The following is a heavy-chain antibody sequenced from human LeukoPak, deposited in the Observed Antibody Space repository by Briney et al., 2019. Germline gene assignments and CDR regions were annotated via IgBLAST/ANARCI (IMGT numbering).Heavy chain of an antibody. V-gene: IGHV1-24*01. D-gene: IGHD1-7*01. CDR2: FDPEDGET. CDR1: GYTLTELS. CDR3: ATVGRNYGYYYMDV. J-gene: IGHJ6*03. Sequence: ASVKVSCKVSGYTLTELSMHWVRQAPGKGLEWMGGFDPEDGETIYAQKFQGRVTMTEDTSTDTAYMELCSLRSEDTAVYYCATVGRNYGYYYMDVWGKGTTVTVSS.